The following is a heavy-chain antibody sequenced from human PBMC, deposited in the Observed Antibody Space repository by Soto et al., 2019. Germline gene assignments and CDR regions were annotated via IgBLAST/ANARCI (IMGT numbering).Heavy chain of an antibody. Sequence: EVQLVESGGGLVRPGGSLRLSCAASGFTFSYYWMHWVRQAPGKGLVWVSRIHSAGSSTTYADFVKGRFIISRDNARNTVDLQMNSVRVEDKAVYYCARGDRGAFDLWGQGRVVTVSS. V-gene: IGHV3-74*01. CDR1: GFTFSYYW. CDR3: ARGDRGAFDL. CDR2: IHSAGSST. J-gene: IGHJ3*01. D-gene: IGHD1-26*01.